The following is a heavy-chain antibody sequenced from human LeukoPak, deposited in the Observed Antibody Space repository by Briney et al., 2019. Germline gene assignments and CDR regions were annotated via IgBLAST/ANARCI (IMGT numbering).Heavy chain of an antibody. V-gene: IGHV3-9*01. J-gene: IGHJ6*02. Sequence: GGSLRLSCAASGFTFDDYAMHWVRQAPGKGLEWVSGISWNSGSIGYADSVKGRFTISRGNAKNSLYLQMNSLRAEDTAVYYCARDARIPRPYGMDVWGQGTTVTVSS. CDR1: GFTFDDYA. CDR2: ISWNSGSI. CDR3: ARDARIPRPYGMDV.